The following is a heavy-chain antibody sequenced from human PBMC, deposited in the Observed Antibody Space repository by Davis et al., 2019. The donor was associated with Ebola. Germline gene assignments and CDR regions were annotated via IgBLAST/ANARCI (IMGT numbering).Heavy chain of an antibody. V-gene: IGHV4-34*01. J-gene: IGHJ6*02. CDR1: GGSFSGYY. D-gene: IGHD6-19*01. Sequence: MPSETLSLTCDVYGGSFSGYYWSWIRQPPGKGLEWIGEINHSGSTNYNPSLKSRVTISVDTSKNQFSLKLSSVTAADTAVYYCARRDGSSGWYNYYGMDVWGQGTTVTVSS. CDR2: INHSGST. CDR3: ARRDGSSGWYNYYGMDV.